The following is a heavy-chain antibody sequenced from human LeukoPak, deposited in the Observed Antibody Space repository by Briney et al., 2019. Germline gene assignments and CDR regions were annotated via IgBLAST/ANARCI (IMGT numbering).Heavy chain of an antibody. CDR1: GFTFSTYD. J-gene: IGHJ4*02. CDR2: ISTAGHT. Sequence: GGSLRLSCAASGFTFSTYDMHWARQARGKGLEWVTSISTAGHTKYTRSGNGPFTLSRQQTNNSLYLQINRLRAGHTAVYYCVRVAKERVGGIYYFDYWGQGTPVTVS. D-gene: IGHD2-15*01. V-gene: IGHV3-13*01. CDR3: VRVAKERVGGIYYFDY.